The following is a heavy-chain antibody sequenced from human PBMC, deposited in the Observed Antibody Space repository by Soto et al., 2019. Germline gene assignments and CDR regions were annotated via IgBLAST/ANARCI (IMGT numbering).Heavy chain of an antibody. J-gene: IGHJ6*02. CDR2: ISSSSSTI. CDR1: GFTFSSYT. Sequence: GGSLRLSCAASGFTFSSYTMNWVRQAPGKGLEWVSYISSSSSTIYYADSVKGRFTISRDNAKNSLYLQMNSLRDEDTAVYYCARDRFWSGSDYYYYGMDVWGQGTTVTVSS. V-gene: IGHV3-48*02. D-gene: IGHD3-3*01. CDR3: ARDRFWSGSDYYYYGMDV.